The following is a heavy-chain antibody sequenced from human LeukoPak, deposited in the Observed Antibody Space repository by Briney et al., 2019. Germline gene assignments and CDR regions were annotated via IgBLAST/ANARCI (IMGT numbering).Heavy chain of an antibody. CDR2: IRFDGSNK. V-gene: IGHV3-30*02. J-gene: IGHJ4*02. CDR3: AKANSITIFGVISPVDY. D-gene: IGHD3-3*01. Sequence: PGGSLRLSCAASGFTFSSHGMHWVRQAPGKGLEWVAFIRFDGSNKEYADSVRGRFIISRDNSKNTMYLQMNSVRAEDTAVYYCAKANSITIFGVISPVDYWGQGTLVTVSS. CDR1: GFTFSSHG.